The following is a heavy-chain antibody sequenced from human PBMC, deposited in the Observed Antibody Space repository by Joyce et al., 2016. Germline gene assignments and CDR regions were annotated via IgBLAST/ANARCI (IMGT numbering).Heavy chain of an antibody. CDR2: IKIENGDT. V-gene: IGHV1-2*02. Sequence: QVPLVQSGTEVKKPGASVKVSCKASGFTFTGYYMHWLRQAPGQGLEMMGWIKIENGDTHYTQTFQGRVTMTRYTSINTAYMEGTRLRSDDTAFYYCAREGRPHGGFDYWGLGTLVTVSS. J-gene: IGHJ4*02. CDR1: GFTFTGYY. CDR3: AREGRPHGGFDY.